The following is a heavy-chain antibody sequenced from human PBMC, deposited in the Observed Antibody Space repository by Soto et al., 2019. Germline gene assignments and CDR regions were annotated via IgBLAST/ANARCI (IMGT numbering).Heavy chain of an antibody. CDR1: GGTFSTYA. Sequence: QVQLVQSGAEVKKPESSVKVSCKAPGGTFSTYAISWVRQAPGQGLEWMGGIIPMFGTANYAQRFQARVTITADESTNTVYMELSSVRSEDTAVYFCASGIQLWLRRINNGYSGWGQGTLVTVSS. CDR2: IIPMFGTA. CDR3: ASGIQLWLRRINNGYSG. V-gene: IGHV1-69*12. D-gene: IGHD5-18*01. J-gene: IGHJ4*02.